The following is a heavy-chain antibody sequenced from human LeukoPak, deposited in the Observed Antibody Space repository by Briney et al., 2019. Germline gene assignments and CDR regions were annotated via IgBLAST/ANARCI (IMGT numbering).Heavy chain of an antibody. D-gene: IGHD5-18*01. CDR2: INHSGST. V-gene: IGHV4-34*01. CDR3: ARCKGDTAMENDY. J-gene: IGHJ4*02. CDR1: GGSFSSYY. Sequence: PSETLSLTCAVYGGSFSSYYWSWIRQPQGKGLEWIGEINHSGSTNYNPSLKSRVTISVDTSKNQFSLKLSSVTAADTAVYYYARCKGDTAMENDYWGQGTLVTVSS.